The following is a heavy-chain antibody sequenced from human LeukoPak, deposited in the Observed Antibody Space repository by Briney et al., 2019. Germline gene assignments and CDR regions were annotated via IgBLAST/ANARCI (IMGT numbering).Heavy chain of an antibody. V-gene: IGHV3-23*01. J-gene: IGHJ5*02. CDR3: ARGVYGDFDP. CDR2: ISGSGDST. Sequence: GGSLRLSCAASGFTFSTYAVNWVRQAPGKGLEWVSTISGSGDSTYYADSVKGRFTISRDNSKNTLYLQMNSLRAEDTAVYYCARGVYGDFDPWGQGTLVTVSS. CDR1: GFTFSTYA. D-gene: IGHD4-17*01.